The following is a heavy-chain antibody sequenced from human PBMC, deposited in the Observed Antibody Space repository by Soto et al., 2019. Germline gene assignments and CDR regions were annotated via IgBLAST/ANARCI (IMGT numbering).Heavy chain of an antibody. J-gene: IGHJ2*01. CDR2: ISSSSSTI. CDR1: GFTFSSDS. CDR3: ARPLDL. V-gene: IGHV3-48*01. Sequence: EMQLVESGGGLVQPGGSLRLSCVASGFTFSSDSMNWVRQAPGKGLEWVSYISSSSSTIYYADSVKGRFTISRDNAKNSLYLQMNSLRAEDTAVYYCARPLDLWGRGMLVTVSS.